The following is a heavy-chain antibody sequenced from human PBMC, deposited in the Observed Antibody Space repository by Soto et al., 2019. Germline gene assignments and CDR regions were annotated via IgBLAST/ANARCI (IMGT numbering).Heavy chain of an antibody. V-gene: IGHV4-31*03. CDR3: ARSVGVASAGPFDY. CDR1: GGSISSGGYY. CDR2: IYYSGTT. J-gene: IGHJ4*02. D-gene: IGHD6-13*01. Sequence: QVQLQESGPGLVKPSQTLSLTCTVSGGSISSGGYYWSWIRQHPGKGLEWIGYIYYSGTTYCNPSLKSRVTISVATSKHQFPLKLRSVTAADTSVYYCARSVGVASAGPFDYWGQGTLVTVSS.